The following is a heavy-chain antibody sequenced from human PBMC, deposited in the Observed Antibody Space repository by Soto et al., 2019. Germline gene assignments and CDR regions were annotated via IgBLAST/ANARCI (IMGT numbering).Heavy chain of an antibody. CDR3: ARDYGGTDNWFDP. V-gene: IGHV1-46*01. D-gene: IGHD4-17*01. Sequence: ASVKVSCKASGYTFINYYMHWVRQAPGQGLEWMGIINPSGGSTTYAQKFQGRVTMTRDTSTNTVYMELSSLRSEDTAVYYCARDYGGTDNWFDPWGQGTLVTVSS. J-gene: IGHJ5*02. CDR1: GYTFINYY. CDR2: INPSGGST.